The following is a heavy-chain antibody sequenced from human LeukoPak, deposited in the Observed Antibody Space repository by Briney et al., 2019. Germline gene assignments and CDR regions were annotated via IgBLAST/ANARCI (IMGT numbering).Heavy chain of an antibody. D-gene: IGHD3-10*01. CDR1: GGSFSGYY. Sequence: RSSETLSLTCAVYGGSFSGYYWSWIRQPPGKGLEWIGEINHSGSTNYNPSLKSRVTISVDTSKNQFSLKLSSVTAADTAVYYCAKSELGYYYYHHDVWGKGTTVTVSS. CDR2: INHSGST. J-gene: IGHJ6*03. V-gene: IGHV4-34*01. CDR3: AKSELGYYYYHHDV.